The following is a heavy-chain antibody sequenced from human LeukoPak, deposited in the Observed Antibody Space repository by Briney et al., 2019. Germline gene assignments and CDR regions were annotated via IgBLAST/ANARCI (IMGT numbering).Heavy chain of an antibody. CDR2: IYWNNDK. Sequence: SGPTLVNPTQTLTLTCTFSGFSLSTSGVAVGWIRLSPGKALEWLALIYWNNDKRYSPSLKSRLTITKDTSKNQVVLTMTSMDPVDTATYYCAHRRRTGLENWFDPWGQGTLVTVSS. D-gene: IGHD1-1*01. CDR1: GFSLSTSGVA. J-gene: IGHJ5*02. V-gene: IGHV2-5*01. CDR3: AHRRRTGLENWFDP.